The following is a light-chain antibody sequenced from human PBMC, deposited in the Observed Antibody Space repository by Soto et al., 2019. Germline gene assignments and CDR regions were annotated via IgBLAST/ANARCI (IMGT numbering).Light chain of an antibody. V-gene: IGLV2-11*01. CDR3: CSYAGSYTGV. CDR1: SSDVGGYNY. Sequence: QSALTQPRSVSGSPGQSVTISCTGTSSDVGGYNYVSWYQQHPGKAPKVMIYDVSKRPSGVPDRSSGSKSGNTASLTISGIQAEDEADYYCCSYAGSYTGVFGGGTKVTVL. CDR2: DVS. J-gene: IGLJ3*02.